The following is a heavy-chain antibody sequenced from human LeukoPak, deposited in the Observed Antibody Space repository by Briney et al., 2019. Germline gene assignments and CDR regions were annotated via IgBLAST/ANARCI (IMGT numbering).Heavy chain of an antibody. J-gene: IGHJ1*01. D-gene: IGHD4-23*01. CDR2: INHSGST. CDR1: GGSFSGYY. Sequence: PSETLSLSCAVYGGSFSGYYWSWIRQPPGKGLEWIGEINHSGSTNYNPSLKSRVTISVDTSKNQFSLKLSSVTAADTAVYYCARGPIRIDYGGNHGNLKYFQHWGQGTLVTVSS. CDR3: ARGPIRIDYGGNHGNLKYFQH. V-gene: IGHV4-34*01.